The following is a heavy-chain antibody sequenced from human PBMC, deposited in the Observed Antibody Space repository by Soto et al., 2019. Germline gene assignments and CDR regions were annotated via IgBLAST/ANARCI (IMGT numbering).Heavy chain of an antibody. Sequence: GGSLRLSCAASGFTLSSYAMHWVRQAPGKGLEWVAVISYDGSNKYYADSVKGRFTISRDNSKNTLYLQMNSLRAEDTAVYYCARGCSGGSCYRGIHYYYDGMDVWGQGSTVTVSS. D-gene: IGHD2-15*01. CDR1: GFTLSSYA. CDR3: ARGCSGGSCYRGIHYYYDGMDV. V-gene: IGHV3-30-3*01. J-gene: IGHJ6*02. CDR2: ISYDGSNK.